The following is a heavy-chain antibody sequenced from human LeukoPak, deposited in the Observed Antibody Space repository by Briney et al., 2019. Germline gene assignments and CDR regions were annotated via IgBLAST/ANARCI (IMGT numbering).Heavy chain of an antibody. V-gene: IGHV4-61*02. D-gene: IGHD2-15*01. CDR2: MFASGST. J-gene: IGHJ6*03. Sequence: SEALSLTCTVSGDSISSGLYYWSWIRQPAGKGLEYIGRMFASGSTNYSPSLKSRVTISADMPGNQFSLTLTPVTAADTAVYYCARAFSIGRRGFYYMDVWGTGTTVTVSS. CDR3: ARAFSIGRRGFYYMDV. CDR1: GDSISSGLYY.